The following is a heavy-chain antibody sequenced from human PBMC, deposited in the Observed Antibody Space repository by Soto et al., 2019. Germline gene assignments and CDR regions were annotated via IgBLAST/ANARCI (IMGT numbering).Heavy chain of an antibody. J-gene: IGHJ4*02. CDR1: GYTFITYD. D-gene: IGHD6-25*01. CDR2: MNPYKGNA. Sequence: ASGKGSCKGSGYTFITYDIHWVRQATGQGLELMGWMNPYKGNAGYAQKFQGRVTMTRNTSISTAYMELSSLRSEDTAVYFCARRKERSGPHYFDSWGQGTLVPVYS. V-gene: IGHV1-8*01. CDR3: ARRKERSGPHYFDS.